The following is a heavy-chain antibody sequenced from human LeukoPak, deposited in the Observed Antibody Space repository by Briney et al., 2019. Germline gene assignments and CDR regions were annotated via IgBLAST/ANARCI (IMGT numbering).Heavy chain of an antibody. J-gene: IGHJ6*03. V-gene: IGHV4-39*07. CDR1: GGSISSSSYY. CDR2: IYYSGIT. Sequence: SETLSLTCTGSGGSISSSSYYWGWIRQPPGQELEWIGSIYYSGITYYNPSVKSRVTISVGTSKSQFSQKLSSVTAADTAVYYCSREGHDYDFWSDTYYYYYYMDVWGKGTTVTVSS. D-gene: IGHD3-3*01. CDR3: SREGHDYDFWSDTYYYYYYMDV.